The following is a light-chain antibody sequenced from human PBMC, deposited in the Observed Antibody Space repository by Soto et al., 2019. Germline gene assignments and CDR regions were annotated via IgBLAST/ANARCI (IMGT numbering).Light chain of an antibody. V-gene: IGKV3-20*01. CDR1: QTISTN. CDR2: GAS. Sequence: EIVMTQSPATLSVSPGERATLSCRASQTISTNLAWFQHKPGQAPRLLIYGASSRATGIPDRFSGSGSGTDFTLTISRLEPEDFAVYYCQQYGSSPDTFGQGTRLEIK. J-gene: IGKJ5*01. CDR3: QQYGSSPDT.